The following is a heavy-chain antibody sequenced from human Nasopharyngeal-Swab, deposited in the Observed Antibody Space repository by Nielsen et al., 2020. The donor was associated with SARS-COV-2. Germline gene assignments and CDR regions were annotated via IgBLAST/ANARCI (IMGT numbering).Heavy chain of an antibody. D-gene: IGHD3-22*01. CDR1: GGSFSGYY. Sequence: SETLSLTCAVYGGSFSGYYWSWIRQPPGKGLEWIGEINHSGSTNYNPSLKSRVTISIDTSKNQSSLKLSSVTAADTAVYYCARGAGDSSGYYFIGHYYYHGMDVWGQGTTVTVSS. J-gene: IGHJ6*02. CDR2: INHSGST. CDR3: ARGAGDSSGYYFIGHYYYHGMDV. V-gene: IGHV4-34*01.